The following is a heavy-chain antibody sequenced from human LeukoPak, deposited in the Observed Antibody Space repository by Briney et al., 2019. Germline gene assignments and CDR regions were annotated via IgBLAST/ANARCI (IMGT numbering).Heavy chain of an antibody. CDR3: SRLGHDTLTGPIAD. D-gene: IGHD3-9*01. Sequence: PGGSLRLSCAASGFTFSGSAMHWVRQASGRGLEWVGRIRSKANNYATTYGASVKGRFTISRDDSKNTAYQQMNSLKTEDTAMYYCSRLGHDTLTGPIADWGQGTLVTVSS. CDR1: GFTFSGSA. V-gene: IGHV3-73*01. CDR2: IRSKANNYAT. J-gene: IGHJ4*02.